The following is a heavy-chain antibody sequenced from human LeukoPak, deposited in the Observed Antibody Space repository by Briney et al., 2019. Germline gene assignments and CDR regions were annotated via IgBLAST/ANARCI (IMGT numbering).Heavy chain of an antibody. V-gene: IGHV1-18*01. J-gene: IGHJ4*02. D-gene: IGHD2-2*01. Sequence: ASVKVSCKASGYTFTSYGISWVRQAPGQGLEWMGWISAYNGNTNYAQKLQGRVTMTTDTSTSTAYMELRSLRSDDTAVYYCARDFRYCSSTSCRIFDHWGQGTLVTVSS. CDR2: ISAYNGNT. CDR3: ARDFRYCSSTSCRIFDH. CDR1: GYTFTSYG.